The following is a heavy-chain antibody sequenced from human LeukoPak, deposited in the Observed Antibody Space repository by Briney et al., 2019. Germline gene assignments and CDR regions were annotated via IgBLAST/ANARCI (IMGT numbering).Heavy chain of an antibody. Sequence: PGGSLRLSCAASGFTFSSYEMNWVRQAPGKGLEWVSYISSSGSTIYYADSVKGRFTISRDNAKNSLYLQMNSLRAEDTAVYYCAREKTVTGYYYYYYMDVWGKGTTVTVSS. V-gene: IGHV3-48*03. CDR2: ISSSGSTI. CDR3: AREKTVTGYYYYYYMDV. D-gene: IGHD4-17*01. CDR1: GFTFSSYE. J-gene: IGHJ6*03.